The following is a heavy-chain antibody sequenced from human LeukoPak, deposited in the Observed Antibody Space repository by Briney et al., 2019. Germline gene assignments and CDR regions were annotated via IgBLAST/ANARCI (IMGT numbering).Heavy chain of an antibody. CDR3: ARRRYYDSSGYLE. CDR1: GGSFSGYY. D-gene: IGHD3-22*01. Sequence: SETLSLTCAVYGGSFSGYYWDWIRQPPGKGLEWIGTIYYSGRTYYSPSLKSRVTLSIDMSNNQFSLILSSVTAADTALYFCARRRYYDSSGYLEWGQGTLVTVSS. CDR2: IYYSGRT. J-gene: IGHJ1*01. V-gene: IGHV4-34*01.